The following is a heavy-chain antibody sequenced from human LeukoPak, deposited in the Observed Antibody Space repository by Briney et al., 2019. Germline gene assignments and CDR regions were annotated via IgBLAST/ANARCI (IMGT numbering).Heavy chain of an antibody. D-gene: IGHD6-13*01. J-gene: IGHJ3*02. CDR3: ARTGYASSWYLPYAFDI. V-gene: IGHV4-61*08. Sequence: KPSETLSLTCTVSNDSISSGDYYWSWIRQPPGKGLEWIGYIYYTGSTNYNPSLKSRVTISVDTSKNQFSLKLSSVTAADTAVYYCARTGYASSWYLPYAFDIWGQGTVVTVSS. CDR1: NDSISSGDYY. CDR2: IYYTGST.